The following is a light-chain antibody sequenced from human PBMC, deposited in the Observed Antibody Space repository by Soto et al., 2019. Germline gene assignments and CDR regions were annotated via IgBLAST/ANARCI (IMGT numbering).Light chain of an antibody. CDR3: QHYDNWPPRT. CDR1: QTIGTN. V-gene: IGKV3-15*01. Sequence: EIVMTQSPATLSVAPGERATLSCRASQTIGTNLAWYQQKPGQPPRLLFFGASTRATGVPARFSGSGSGTEFTLTISSLQSEDFAVYYCQHYDNWPPRTFGQGTKVEIK. J-gene: IGKJ1*01. CDR2: GAS.